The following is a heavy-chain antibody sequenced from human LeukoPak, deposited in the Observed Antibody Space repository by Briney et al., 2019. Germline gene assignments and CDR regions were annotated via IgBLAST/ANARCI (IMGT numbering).Heavy chain of an antibody. CDR3: AKEPSCSGGSCYYFDY. J-gene: IGHJ4*02. V-gene: IGHV3-23*01. CDR2: ISGSGGST. CDR1: EFTFSSYA. Sequence: GESLTLSCAASEFTFSSYAMSWVRQAPGKGLEWVSAISGSGGSTYYGDSAKGRFTISRDNSKNTLDLQMNSLRAEDTAIYYCAKEPSCSGGSCYYFDYWGQGTLVTVSS. D-gene: IGHD2-15*01.